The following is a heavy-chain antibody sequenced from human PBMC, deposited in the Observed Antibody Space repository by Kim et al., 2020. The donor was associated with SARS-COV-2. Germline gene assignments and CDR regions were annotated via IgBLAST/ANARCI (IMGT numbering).Heavy chain of an antibody. J-gene: IGHJ5*02. CDR3: ARDTPGYSSGWYFNWFDP. CDR2: IIPIFGTA. Sequence: SVKVSCKASGGTFSSYAISWVRQAPGQGLEWMGGIIPIFGTANYAQKFQGRVTITADESTSTAYMELSSLRSEDTAVYYCARDTPGYSSGWYFNWFDPWGQGTLVTVSS. D-gene: IGHD6-19*01. V-gene: IGHV1-69*13. CDR1: GGTFSSYA.